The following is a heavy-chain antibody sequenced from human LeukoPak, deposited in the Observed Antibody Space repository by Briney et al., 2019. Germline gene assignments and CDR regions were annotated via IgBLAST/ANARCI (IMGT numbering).Heavy chain of an antibody. CDR1: GFTFSSYS. D-gene: IGHD3-22*01. J-gene: IGHJ4*02. CDR2: ISGSSSYI. Sequence: GALRLSCAASGFTFSSYSMNWVRQAPGKGLEWVSYISGSSSYIYYADSVKGRFTISRDNAKNSLYLQMNSLRAEDTAVYYCARVLHKRNYDSTTYYGYWGQGTLVTVSS. CDR3: ARVLHKRNYDSTTYYGY. V-gene: IGHV3-21*01.